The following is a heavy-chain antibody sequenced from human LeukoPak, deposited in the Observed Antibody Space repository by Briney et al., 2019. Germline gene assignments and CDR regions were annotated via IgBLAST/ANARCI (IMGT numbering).Heavy chain of an antibody. CDR1: GFTVSSNY. D-gene: IGHD4/OR15-4a*01. V-gene: IGHV3-66*01. J-gene: IGHJ4*02. CDR2: IYSGGST. CDR3: ARGCELFDY. Sequence: GGSLRLSCAASGFTVSSNYMSWVRQAPGKGLEWVSVIYSGGSTYYAGSVRGRFTTSRDNSKNTLYLQMNSLRVEDTAVYYCARGCELFDYWGQGTPHSVSS.